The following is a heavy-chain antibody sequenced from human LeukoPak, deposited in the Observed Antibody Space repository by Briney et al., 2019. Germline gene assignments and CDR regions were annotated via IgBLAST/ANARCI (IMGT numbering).Heavy chain of an antibody. D-gene: IGHD3-22*01. CDR2: ISGSGGST. J-gene: IGHJ4*02. V-gene: IGHV3-23*01. CDR1: GFTFSSYA. CDR3: AKDANYYDSSGYYGGYFDY. Sequence: HSGGSLRLSCAASGFTFSSYAMSWVRQAPGKGLEWVSAISGSGGSTYYADSVKGRFTISRDNSKNTLYLQMNSLRAEDTAVYYCAKDANYYDSSGYYGGYFDYWGQGTLVTVSS.